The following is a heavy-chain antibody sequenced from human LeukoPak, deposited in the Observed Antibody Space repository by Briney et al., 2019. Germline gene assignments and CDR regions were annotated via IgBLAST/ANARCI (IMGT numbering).Heavy chain of an antibody. Sequence: PSQTLSLTCTVSGGSISSGSYYWSWIRQPAGKGLEWIGRIHNSGSTNYNPSLKSRVTISVDTSKNQFSLKLSSVTAADTAVYYCARKGEYGDLDYWGQGTLVTVSS. J-gene: IGHJ4*02. CDR3: ARKGEYGDLDY. CDR1: GGSISSGSYY. D-gene: IGHD4-17*01. CDR2: IHNSGST. V-gene: IGHV4-61*02.